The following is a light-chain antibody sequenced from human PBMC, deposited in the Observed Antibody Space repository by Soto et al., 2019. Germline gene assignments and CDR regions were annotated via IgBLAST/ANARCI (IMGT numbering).Light chain of an antibody. CDR2: GAS. Sequence: EIVMTQSPATLSVSPGERATLSCRASQSVSSNLAWYQQKPGQAPRLLIYGASTRATGIPARFSGSGSGTEFTLTISRLQSEDFAVYYCQQYNNWPPYTFGQGNKLEIK. V-gene: IGKV3-15*01. CDR3: QQYNNWPPYT. J-gene: IGKJ2*01. CDR1: QSVSSN.